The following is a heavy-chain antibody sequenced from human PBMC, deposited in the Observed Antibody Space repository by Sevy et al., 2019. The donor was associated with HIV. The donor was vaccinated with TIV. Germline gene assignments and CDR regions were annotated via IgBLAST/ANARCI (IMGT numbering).Heavy chain of an antibody. CDR3: GRDLFSGGNAVYGY. J-gene: IGHJ4*02. V-gene: IGHV3-21*01. CDR1: GFTFSSYA. Sequence: GGSLRLSCAASGFTFSSYAMNWVRQAPGKGLEWVSCINAISSNIYYADSVKVRFTISRDNAENSLYMQMNSVRAEDTVVYYCGRDLFSGGNAVYGYWGQGTLVTVSS. CDR2: INAISSNI. D-gene: IGHD2-15*01.